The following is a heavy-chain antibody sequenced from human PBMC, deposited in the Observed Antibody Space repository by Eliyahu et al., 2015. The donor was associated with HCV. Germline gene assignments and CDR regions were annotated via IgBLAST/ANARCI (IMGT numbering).Heavy chain of an antibody. CDR2: ISSSSSYI. CDR1: GFTFGSFS. Sequence: EVQLVESGGGLVKPGGSLRLSCAASGFTFGSFSMNWVRQAPGKGLEGVSSISSSSSYIYYADSVKGRFTISRDNAKNSLYLQMNSLRAEDTAVYYCARDRVTSGMAYFDYWGQGTLVTVSS. CDR3: ARDRVTSGMAYFDY. J-gene: IGHJ4*02. D-gene: IGHD1-1*01. V-gene: IGHV3-21*01.